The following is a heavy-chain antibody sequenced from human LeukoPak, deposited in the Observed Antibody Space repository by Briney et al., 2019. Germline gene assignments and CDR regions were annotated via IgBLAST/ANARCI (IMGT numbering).Heavy chain of an antibody. CDR2: ISGSGGST. V-gene: IGHV3-23*01. CDR1: GFTFSSYA. CDR3: ARDGVGATPFLDY. D-gene: IGHD1-26*01. J-gene: IGHJ4*02. Sequence: RVSLRLSCAASGFTFSSYAVSWVRQAPGNGLEGVSAISGSGGSTYYADSVKGRFTISRDNSKNTLYLQMNSLRAEGTAVYYCARDGVGATPFLDYWGQGTLVTVSS.